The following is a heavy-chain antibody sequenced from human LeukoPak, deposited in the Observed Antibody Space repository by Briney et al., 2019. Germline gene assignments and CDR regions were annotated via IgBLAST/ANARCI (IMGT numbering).Heavy chain of an antibody. CDR2: ISWNSGSI. CDR3: ARDPAFDELGASNWFDP. Sequence: GGSLRLSCAASGFTFDDYAMHWVRQAPGKGLEWVSGISWNSGSIGYADSVKGRFTISRDNAKNSLYLQMNSLGAEDTAVYYCARDPAFDELGASNWFDPWGQGTLVTVSS. J-gene: IGHJ5*02. D-gene: IGHD1-7*01. CDR1: GFTFDDYA. V-gene: IGHV3-9*01.